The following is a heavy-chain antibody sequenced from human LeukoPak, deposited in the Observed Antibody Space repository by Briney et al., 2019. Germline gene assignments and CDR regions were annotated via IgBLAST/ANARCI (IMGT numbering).Heavy chain of an antibody. CDR2: IYHSGST. Sequence: SETLSLTCTVSGYSISSGYYWGWIRQPPGKGLEWIGSIYHSGSTYYNPSLKSRVTMSVDTSKNQFSLKLSSVTAADTAVYYCARARSSSHFDYWGQGTLVTVSS. CDR1: GYSISSGYY. D-gene: IGHD6-6*01. J-gene: IGHJ4*02. V-gene: IGHV4-38-2*02. CDR3: ARARSSSHFDY.